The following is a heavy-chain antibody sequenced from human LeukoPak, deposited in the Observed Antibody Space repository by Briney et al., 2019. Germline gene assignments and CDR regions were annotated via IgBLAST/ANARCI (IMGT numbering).Heavy chain of an antibody. CDR1: GFTFSSYG. CDR2: ISYDGSNK. CDR3: AKGYSNGYGA. J-gene: IGHJ5*02. D-gene: IGHD6-19*01. V-gene: IGHV3-30*18. Sequence: HPGGSLRLSCAASGFTFSSYGMHWVRQAPGKGLEWVAVISYDGSNKYYADSVKGRFTISRDNSKNTLYLQTNSLRAEDTAVYYCAKGYSNGYGAWGQGTLVTVSS.